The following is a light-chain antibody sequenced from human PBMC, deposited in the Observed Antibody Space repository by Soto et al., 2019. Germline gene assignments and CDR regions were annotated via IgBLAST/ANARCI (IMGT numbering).Light chain of an antibody. V-gene: IGLV2-23*01. CDR1: SSDVGSYNL. CDR2: EGS. Sequence: QPASVSGSPGQSITISCTGTSSDVGSYNLVSWYQQHPGKAPKLMIYEGSKRPSGVSNRFSGSKSGNTASLTISGLQAEDEADYYCCSYAGSSTSWVFGGGTKLTVL. CDR3: CSYAGSSTSWV. J-gene: IGLJ3*02.